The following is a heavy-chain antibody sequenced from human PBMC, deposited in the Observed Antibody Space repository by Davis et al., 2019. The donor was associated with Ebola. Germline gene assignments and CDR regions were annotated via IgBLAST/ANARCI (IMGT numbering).Heavy chain of an antibody. V-gene: IGHV5-51*01. CDR2: IYPADSDT. Sequence: GESLKISCKGSGYSFTTYWIGWMRQMPGKGLEWMGIIYPADSDTTYSPSFQGQVTISADKSISTAYLQWSSLKASDTAMYYCARRGEVVTAPHAFDIWGQGTMVTVSS. J-gene: IGHJ3*02. D-gene: IGHD4-23*01. CDR3: ARRGEVVTAPHAFDI. CDR1: GYSFTTYW.